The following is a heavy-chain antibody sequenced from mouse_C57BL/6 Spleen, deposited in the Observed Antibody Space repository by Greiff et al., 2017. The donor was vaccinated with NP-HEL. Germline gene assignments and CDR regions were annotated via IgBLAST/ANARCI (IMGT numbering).Heavy chain of an antibody. Sequence: QVQLQQPGAELVKPGASVKLSCKASGYTFTSSWMQWVKQRPGQGLEWIGEIDPSDSDTNSKQKFKGKATLTVDTSSSTAYMQLSSLTSEDSAVYYCARSGGGPWFAYWGQGTLVTVSA. CDR1: GYTFTSSW. CDR3: ARSGGGPWFAY. J-gene: IGHJ3*01. D-gene: IGHD1-1*02. CDR2: IDPSDSDT. V-gene: IGHV1-50*01.